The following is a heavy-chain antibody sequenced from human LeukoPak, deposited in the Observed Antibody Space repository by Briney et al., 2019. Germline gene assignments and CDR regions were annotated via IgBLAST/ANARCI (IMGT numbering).Heavy chain of an antibody. CDR3: AREGTSSHRMDV. J-gene: IGHJ6*02. Sequence: PSETLSLTCTVSGGSISGYYWSWIRQPPGQGLEWIGYIYYSGSTKYNPSLKSRVTISVDTSRTQFSLKLSSVTAADTAVYYCAREGTSSHRMDVWGQGTTVTVSS. V-gene: IGHV4-59*01. CDR1: GGSISGYY. D-gene: IGHD2-2*01. CDR2: IYYSGST.